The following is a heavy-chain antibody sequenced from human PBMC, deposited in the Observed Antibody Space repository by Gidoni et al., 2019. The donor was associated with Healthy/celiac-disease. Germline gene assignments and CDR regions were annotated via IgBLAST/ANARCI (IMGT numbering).Heavy chain of an antibody. V-gene: IGHV4-59*01. Sequence: QVQLQESGPGLVKPSETLSLTCTVSGGSISRYYWSWIRQPPGKGLEWIGYIYYSGSTNYNPSLKSRVTISVDTSKNQFSMKLSSVTAADTAVYYCARVGDYGSYYYYYYMDVWGKGTTVTVSS. CDR2: IYYSGST. J-gene: IGHJ6*03. D-gene: IGHD4-17*01. CDR1: GGSISRYY. CDR3: ARVGDYGSYYYYYYMDV.